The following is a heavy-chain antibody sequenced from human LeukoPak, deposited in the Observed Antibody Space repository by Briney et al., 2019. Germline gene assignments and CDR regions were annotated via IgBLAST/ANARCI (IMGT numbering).Heavy chain of an antibody. D-gene: IGHD6-13*01. J-gene: IGHJ4*02. Sequence: PSETLSLTCTVSGGSISSGSYYWSWIRQPAGKGLEWIGRIYTSGSTNYNPSLKSRVTISVDTSKNQFSLKLSSVTAADTAVYYCAWGAAAGFFDYWGQGTLVTVSS. V-gene: IGHV4-61*02. CDR2: IYTSGST. CDR3: AWGAAAGFFDY. CDR1: GGSISSGSYY.